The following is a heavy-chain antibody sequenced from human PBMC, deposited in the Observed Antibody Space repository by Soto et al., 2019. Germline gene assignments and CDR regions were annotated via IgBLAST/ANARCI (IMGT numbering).Heavy chain of an antibody. CDR3: AGDRVVTSRSYYGMDV. J-gene: IGHJ6*02. D-gene: IGHD2-21*02. CDR1: GGSISSYY. CDR2: IYYSGST. Sequence: PSETLSLTCTVSGGSISSYYWSWIRHPPGKGLEWIGYIYYSGSTNYNPSLKSRVTISVDTSKNQFSLKLSSVTAADTAVYYCAGDRVVTSRSYYGMDVWGQGTTVTVSS. V-gene: IGHV4-59*01.